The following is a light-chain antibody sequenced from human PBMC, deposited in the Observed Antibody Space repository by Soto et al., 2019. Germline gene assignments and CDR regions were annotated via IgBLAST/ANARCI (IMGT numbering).Light chain of an antibody. CDR3: LLSYSGDVE. CDR2: DTS. J-gene: IGLJ3*02. V-gene: IGLV7-46*01. Sequence: QTVVTQDPSLTVSPGGTVTLTCDSSPGPVTSTHYPYWFQQKPGQAPRTLIYDTSNRHSWTPARFSGSLLGGKAALTLSGAQPEDEAEYHCLLSYSGDVEFGGGTKLTVL. CDR1: PGPVTSTHY.